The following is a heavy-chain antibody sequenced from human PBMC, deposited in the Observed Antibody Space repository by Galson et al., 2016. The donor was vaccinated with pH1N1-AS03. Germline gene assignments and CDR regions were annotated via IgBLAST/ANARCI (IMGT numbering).Heavy chain of an antibody. V-gene: IGHV3-30*18. CDR2: ISYDGTNK. D-gene: IGHD1-26*01. Sequence: SLRLSCAASAFIFSNYGMHWVRQAPGKGLGWVAVISYDGTNKFYADSVKGRFTISRDNSKNTLYLQMNSLRAEDTAVYYCAKDIIIVGASLTGGYFDYWGQGTLVTVSS. CDR1: AFIFSNYG. J-gene: IGHJ4*02. CDR3: AKDIIIVGASLTGGYFDY.